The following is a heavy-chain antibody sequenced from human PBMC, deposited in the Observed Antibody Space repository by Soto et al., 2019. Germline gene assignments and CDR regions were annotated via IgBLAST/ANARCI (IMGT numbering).Heavy chain of an antibody. D-gene: IGHD4-17*01. Sequence: EVQLVESGGGLVQPGGSLRLSCAVSGFSFSGYSLNWVRQAPGRGLEWVSYISSSSTIYYADSVKGRFTISRDNAKNSLYLQMSSLRAEDTAVYYCARGQGYSDSFPLDIWGQGTVVTVSS. J-gene: IGHJ3*02. CDR1: GFSFSGYS. CDR3: ARGQGYSDSFPLDI. CDR2: ISSSSTI. V-gene: IGHV3-48*01.